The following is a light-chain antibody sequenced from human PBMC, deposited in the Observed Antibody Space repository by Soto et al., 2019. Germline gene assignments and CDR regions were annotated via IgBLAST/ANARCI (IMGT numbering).Light chain of an antibody. CDR2: AAS. Sequence: EIVLTQSPGTLSLSPGERATLSCRASQSVSSSYLAWYQQKPGQAPRLLIYAASILQGGVPSRFSGSGYGTDFTLTISSLQPEDFATYYCQQALSSPPTFGGGTKVEIK. V-gene: IGKV3-20*01. CDR1: QSVSSSY. J-gene: IGKJ4*01. CDR3: QQALSSPPT.